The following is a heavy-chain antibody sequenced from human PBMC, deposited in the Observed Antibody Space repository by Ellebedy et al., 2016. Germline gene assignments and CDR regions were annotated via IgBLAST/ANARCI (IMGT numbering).Heavy chain of an antibody. Sequence: GESLKISCAASGFTFSNAWMSWVRQAPGKGLEWVGRIKSKTDGGTTDYAAPVKGRFTISRDDSKNTLYLQMNSLKTEDTAVYYCTTDRWYYDFWSGSYHHDYWGQGTLVTVSS. V-gene: IGHV3-15*01. J-gene: IGHJ4*02. CDR3: TTDRWYYDFWSGSYHHDY. D-gene: IGHD3-3*01. CDR1: GFTFSNAW. CDR2: IKSKTDGGTT.